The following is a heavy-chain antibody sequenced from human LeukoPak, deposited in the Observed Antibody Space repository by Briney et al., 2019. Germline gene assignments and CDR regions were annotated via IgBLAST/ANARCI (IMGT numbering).Heavy chain of an antibody. CDR3: ARGSGAADVDY. V-gene: IGHV1-18*04. CDR1: GYTFTGYY. Sequence: GASVKVSCKASGYTFTGYYMHWVRQAPGQGLEWMGWISAYNGNTNYAQKLQGRVTMTTDTSTSTAYMELRSLRSDDTAVYYCARGSGAADVDYWGQGTLVTVSS. CDR2: ISAYNGNT. D-gene: IGHD6-25*01. J-gene: IGHJ4*02.